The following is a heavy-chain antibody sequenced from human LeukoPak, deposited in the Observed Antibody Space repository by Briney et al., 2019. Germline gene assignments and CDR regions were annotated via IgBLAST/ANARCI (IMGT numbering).Heavy chain of an antibody. V-gene: IGHV3-23*01. Sequence: SCKASGYPFNTYGISWVRQAPGKGLEWVSAISGSGGSTYYADSVKGRFTISRDNSKNTLYLQMNSLRAEDTAVYYCAKDTVVVPAARGNWFDPWGQGTLVTVSS. CDR3: AKDTVVVPAARGNWFDP. CDR1: GYPFNTYG. D-gene: IGHD2-2*01. CDR2: ISGSGGST. J-gene: IGHJ5*02.